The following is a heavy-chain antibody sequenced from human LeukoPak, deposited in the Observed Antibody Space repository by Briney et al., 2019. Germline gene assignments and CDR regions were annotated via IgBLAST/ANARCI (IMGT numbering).Heavy chain of an antibody. CDR1: GFTFSSYG. CDR3: ARDRDWAFDY. Sequence: GGSLRLSCAASGFTFSSYGMHWVRQAPGKGLEWVAVISYDGSNKYYADSVKGRFTISRDNSKNTLYLQMNNLRDEDTAVYYCARDRDWAFDYWGQGTLVTVFS. J-gene: IGHJ4*02. V-gene: IGHV3-30*03. D-gene: IGHD2-21*02. CDR2: ISYDGSNK.